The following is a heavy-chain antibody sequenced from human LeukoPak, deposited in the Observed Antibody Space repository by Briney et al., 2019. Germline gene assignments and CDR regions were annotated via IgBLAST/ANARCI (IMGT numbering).Heavy chain of an antibody. CDR3: ARDYDSSGYYLYYYCGMDV. V-gene: IGHV1-2*02. CDR1: GYTITGYY. J-gene: IGHJ6*02. Sequence: ASVKVSCKASGYTITGYYMHWVRQAPGQGLEWMGWINPNSGGTNYAQKFQGRVTMTRDTSISTAYMELSRLRSDDTAVYYCARDYDSSGYYLYYYCGMDVWGQGTTVTVSS. D-gene: IGHD3-22*01. CDR2: INPNSGGT.